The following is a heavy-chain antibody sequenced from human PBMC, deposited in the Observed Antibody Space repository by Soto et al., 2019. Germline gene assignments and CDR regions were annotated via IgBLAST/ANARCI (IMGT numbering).Heavy chain of an antibody. CDR2: IYYSGST. CDR3: ARYITMISQYFDY. Sequence: PSETLYITYTVSAGSISSGVYYWSRMPQHPGKGLEWIGYIYYSGSTYYNPSLKSRVTISVDTSKNQFSLKLSSVTAADTAVYYCARYITMISQYFDYWGQGTLVTVS. V-gene: IGHV4-31*03. D-gene: IGHD3-22*01. CDR1: AGSISSGVYY. J-gene: IGHJ4*02.